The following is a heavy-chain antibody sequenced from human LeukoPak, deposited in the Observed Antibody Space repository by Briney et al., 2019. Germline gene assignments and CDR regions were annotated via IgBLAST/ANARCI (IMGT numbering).Heavy chain of an antibody. CDR2: IRSKAYGETA. D-gene: IGHD1-1*01. J-gene: IGHJ4*02. CDR3: TRDRGAYNLYDY. Sequence: PGGSLRLSCAASGFTFSSYSMNWIRQAPGKGLEWVGFIRSKAYGETADYAASVKGSFTISRDDSKAIAYLQMNSLKTEDTAVYHCTRDRGAYNLYDYWGQGTLVTVSS. CDR1: GFTFSSYS. V-gene: IGHV3-49*03.